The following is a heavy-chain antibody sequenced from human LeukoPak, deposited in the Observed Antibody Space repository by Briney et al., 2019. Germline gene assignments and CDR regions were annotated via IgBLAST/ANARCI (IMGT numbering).Heavy chain of an antibody. Sequence: GGSLRLSCAASGFTFSSYSMNWVRQAPGKGLEWVSYISSSSSTIYHADSVKGRFTISRDNAKNSLYLQMNSLRAEDTAVYYCARGSKMATLQLGFDPWGQGTLVTVSS. CDR1: GFTFSSYS. V-gene: IGHV3-48*01. D-gene: IGHD5-24*01. CDR3: ARGSKMATLQLGFDP. CDR2: ISSSSSTI. J-gene: IGHJ5*02.